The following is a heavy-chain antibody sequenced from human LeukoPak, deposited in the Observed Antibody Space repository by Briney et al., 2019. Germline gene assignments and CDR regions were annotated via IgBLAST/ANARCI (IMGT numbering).Heavy chain of an antibody. CDR2: ISSSSSYI. CDR3: ARWSIVGAPV. CDR1: GFTFSSYS. J-gene: IGHJ4*02. Sequence: GGSLRLSCAASGFTFSSYSMNWVRQAPGKGLEWVSSISSSSSYIYYADPVKGRFTISRDNAKNSLYLQMNSLRAEDTAVYYCARWSIVGAPVWGQGTLVTVSS. D-gene: IGHD1-26*01. V-gene: IGHV3-21*01.